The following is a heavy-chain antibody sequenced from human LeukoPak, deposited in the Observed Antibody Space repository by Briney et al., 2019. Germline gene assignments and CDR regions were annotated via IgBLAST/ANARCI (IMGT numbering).Heavy chain of an antibody. V-gene: IGHV4-34*01. J-gene: IGHJ5*02. CDR1: DGSFSGYY. CDR3: ARDLAGWSSWYVTGGNWFDP. CDR2: INHSGST. D-gene: IGHD6-13*01. Sequence: PSETLSLTCAVYDGSFSGYYWSWIRQPPGKGLEWIGEINHSGSTNYNPSLKSRVTISLDTSKSQFSLKVRYVTAADTAVYYCARDLAGWSSWYVTGGNWFDPWGQGTLVTVSS.